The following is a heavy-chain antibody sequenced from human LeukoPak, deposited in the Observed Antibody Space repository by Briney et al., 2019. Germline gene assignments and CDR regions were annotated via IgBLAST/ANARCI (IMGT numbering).Heavy chain of an antibody. V-gene: IGHV3-33*06. Sequence: GRSLRLSCAASGFTFSSYGMHWVRQAPGKGLEWVAVIWYDGSNKYYADSVKGRFTISRDNSKNTLYLQMNSLRAEDTAVYYCAKDRRGYSSSWLDYWGQGTLVTVSS. CDR2: IWYDGSNK. CDR3: AKDRRGYSSSWLDY. J-gene: IGHJ4*02. D-gene: IGHD6-13*01. CDR1: GFTFSSYG.